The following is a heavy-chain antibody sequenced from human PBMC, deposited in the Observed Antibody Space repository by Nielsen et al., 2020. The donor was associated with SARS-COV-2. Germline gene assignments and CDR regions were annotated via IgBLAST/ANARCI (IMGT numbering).Heavy chain of an antibody. CDR1: GFTFDDYA. V-gene: IGHV3-9*01. J-gene: IGHJ4*02. CDR3: AKDLIPIAAAGTGGIDY. CDR2: ISWNSGSI. Sequence: SLKISCAASGFTFDDYAMHWVRQAPGKGLEWVSGISWNSGSIGYADSVKGRFTISRDNAKNSLYLQMNSLRAEDTALYYCAKDLIPIAAAGTGGIDYWGQGTLVTVSS. D-gene: IGHD6-13*01.